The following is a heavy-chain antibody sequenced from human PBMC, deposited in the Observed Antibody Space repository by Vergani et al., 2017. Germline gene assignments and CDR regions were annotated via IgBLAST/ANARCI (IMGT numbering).Heavy chain of an antibody. J-gene: IGHJ4*02. CDR2: ISSTSDTI. CDR3: ACWLVAGKGVY. Sequence: DVQLVESGGDLVQPGGSLRLSCAASGFTFSSYSMNWVRQAPGKGLEWISYISSTSDTIDYADSVRGRFTISRDNAKNSLYLEMNSLRVEDTAVYFCACWLVAGKGVYWCQGTRVAVSS. CDR1: GFTFSSYS. V-gene: IGHV3-48*01. D-gene: IGHD6-19*01.